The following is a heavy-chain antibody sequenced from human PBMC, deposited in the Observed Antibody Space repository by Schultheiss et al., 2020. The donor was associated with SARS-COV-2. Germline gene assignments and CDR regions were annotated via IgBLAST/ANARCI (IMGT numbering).Heavy chain of an antibody. D-gene: IGHD2-2*02. CDR3: ARGGPFEDIVVVPAAIRWFDP. V-gene: IGHV4-34*01. CDR1: GGSISSYY. CDR2: INHSGST. Sequence: SETLSLTCTVSGGSISSYYWSWIRQPPGKGLEWIGEINHSGSTNYNPSLKSRVTISVDTSKNQFSLKLSSVTAADTAVYYCARGGPFEDIVVVPAAIRWFDPWGQGTLVTVSS. J-gene: IGHJ5*02.